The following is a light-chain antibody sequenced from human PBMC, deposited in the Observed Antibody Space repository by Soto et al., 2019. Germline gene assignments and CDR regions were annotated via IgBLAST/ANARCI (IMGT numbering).Light chain of an antibody. CDR2: ENN. V-gene: IGLV1-51*02. Sequence: QAVVTQPPSVSAAPGQKVTISCSGSSSNIGNNYVSWYQQLPVTAPKLLIYENNKRPSGIPDRFSGSKSGSSATLGITGLQTGDEADYYCGTWDSSLSAGVFGGGTQLTVL. CDR3: GTWDSSLSAGV. CDR1: SSNIGNNY. J-gene: IGLJ2*01.